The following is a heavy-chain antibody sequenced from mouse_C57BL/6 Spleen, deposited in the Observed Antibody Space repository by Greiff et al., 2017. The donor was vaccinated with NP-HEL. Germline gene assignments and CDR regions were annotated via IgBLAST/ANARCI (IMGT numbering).Heavy chain of an antibody. Sequence: EVQLVESGGGLVQPGGSLSLSCAASGFTFTDYYMSWVRQPPGKALEWLGFIRNKANGYTTEYSASVKGRFTISRDNSQSILYLQMNALRAEDSATYYCARWDYDEGFDYLGQGTTLTVSS. CDR1: GFTFTDYY. CDR2: IRNKANGYTT. V-gene: IGHV7-3*01. CDR3: ARWDYDEGFDY. J-gene: IGHJ2*01. D-gene: IGHD2-4*01.